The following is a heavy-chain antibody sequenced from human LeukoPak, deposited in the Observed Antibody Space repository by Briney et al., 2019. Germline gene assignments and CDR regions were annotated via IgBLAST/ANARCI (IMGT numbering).Heavy chain of an antibody. CDR3: GRPRRGREDSPIDY. Sequence: ASVKVSCKASGYTFTGYDMHWVRQAPGQGLEWMGWINANSGGTNYAQKFQGRVTMTKDTSISTAYMELTRLRSEDTAVYSCGRPRRGREDSPIDYWGQGTLVTVSS. V-gene: IGHV1-2*02. J-gene: IGHJ4*02. D-gene: IGHD6-6*01. CDR1: GYTFTGYD. CDR2: INANSGGT.